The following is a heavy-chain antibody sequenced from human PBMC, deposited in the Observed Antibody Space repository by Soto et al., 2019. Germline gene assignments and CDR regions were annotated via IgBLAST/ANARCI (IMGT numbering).Heavy chain of an antibody. CDR3: AGDTKRITMVRVPFDP. V-gene: IGHV3-48*03. J-gene: IGHJ5*02. D-gene: IGHD3-10*01. CDR1: GFTFSSYE. Sequence: VQLVESGGGLVQPGGSLRLSCAASGFTFSSYEMNWVRQAPGKGLEWVSYISSSGSTIYYADSVKGRFTISRDNAKNSLYLQMNSLRAEDTAVYYCAGDTKRITMVRVPFDPWGQGTLVTVSS. CDR2: ISSSGSTI.